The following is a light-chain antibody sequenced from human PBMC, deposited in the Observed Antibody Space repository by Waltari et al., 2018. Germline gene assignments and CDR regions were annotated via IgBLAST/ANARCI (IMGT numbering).Light chain of an antibody. J-gene: IGKJ1*01. CDR3: MQASQVPWT. CDR1: QSLVNSNGKRY. V-gene: IGKV2-24*01. Sequence: DIVMSQTALSSPVTLGPPAYISCRASQSLVNSNGKRYLSLIQQKPGQAPRLLIYRVSQRFSGVPDIFSGSGEGTDFTLKISRVEAEDVAVYYCMQASQVPWTFGQGNKVEIK. CDR2: RVS.